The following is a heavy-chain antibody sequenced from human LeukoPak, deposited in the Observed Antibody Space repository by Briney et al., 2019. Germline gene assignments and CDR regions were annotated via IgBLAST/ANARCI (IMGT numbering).Heavy chain of an antibody. J-gene: IGHJ6*03. Sequence: PGGSLRLSCAASGFTFSSYWMSWVRQAPGKGLEWVANIKQDGSEKYYVDSVKGRFTISRDNAKNSLYLQMNSLRAEDTAVYYCARSLVAGTGDYYYYYMDVWGKGTTVTVSS. CDR2: IKQDGSEK. CDR1: GFTFSSYW. D-gene: IGHD6-19*01. V-gene: IGHV3-7*01. CDR3: ARSLVAGTGDYYYYYMDV.